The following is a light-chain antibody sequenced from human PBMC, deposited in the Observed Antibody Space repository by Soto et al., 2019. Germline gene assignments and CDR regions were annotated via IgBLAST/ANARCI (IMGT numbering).Light chain of an antibody. CDR2: GAS. Sequence: EIVLTQSPGTLSLSPGERATLCCRASQSVSSSYLAWYQQKPGQAPRLLIYGASTRATGIPDRFSGSGSATDFTLTISRLEPEDFAVYYCQQYGTSVPLTFGGGTKVDIK. CDR1: QSVSSSY. CDR3: QQYGTSVPLT. J-gene: IGKJ4*01. V-gene: IGKV3-20*01.